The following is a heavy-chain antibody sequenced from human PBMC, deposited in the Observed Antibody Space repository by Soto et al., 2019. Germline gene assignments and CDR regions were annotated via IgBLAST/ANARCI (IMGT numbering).Heavy chain of an antibody. CDR3: TTRGWLQTPAVIRYFDY. CDR2: IYHSGST. CDR1: SSSINSRSY. Sequence: SETLSLTCTVSSSSINSRSYWGWIRQTPGKGLEWIASIYHSGSTHYNPSLKSRATISVDTSNNQFSLRLSSVTAADTAVYYCTTRGWLQTPAVIRYFDYWGQGTLVTVSS. J-gene: IGHJ4*02. D-gene: IGHD2-21*01. V-gene: IGHV4-38-2*02.